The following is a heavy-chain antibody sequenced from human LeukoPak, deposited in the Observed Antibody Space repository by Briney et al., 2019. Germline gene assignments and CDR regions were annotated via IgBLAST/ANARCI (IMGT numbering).Heavy chain of an antibody. CDR2: ISAYNGNT. Sequence: ASVKVSCKPSGYTFTAYYMHLVRQAPGQGLEWMGWISAYNGNTNYAQKLQGRVTMTTDTSTSTAYMELRSLRSEDTAVYYCARDPRSGYHDYWGQGTLVTVSS. V-gene: IGHV1-18*01. D-gene: IGHD3-22*01. CDR1: GYTFTAYY. CDR3: ARDPRSGYHDY. J-gene: IGHJ4*02.